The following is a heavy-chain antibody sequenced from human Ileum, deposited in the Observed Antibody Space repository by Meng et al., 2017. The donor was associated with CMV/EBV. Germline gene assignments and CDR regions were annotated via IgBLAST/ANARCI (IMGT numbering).Heavy chain of an antibody. D-gene: IGHD2-2*02. Sequence: SETLSLTCAVYGGSFSDYYWSWIRQPPGKGLEWIGEINHSGSTNYSPSLKSRVTISVDTSKNQFSLKLNSVTAADTAVYYCARGLGCSSSTCHKPLDYWGQGTLVTVSS. J-gene: IGHJ4*02. CDR1: GGSFSDYY. CDR3: ARGLGCSSSTCHKPLDY. CDR2: INHSGST. V-gene: IGHV4-34*01.